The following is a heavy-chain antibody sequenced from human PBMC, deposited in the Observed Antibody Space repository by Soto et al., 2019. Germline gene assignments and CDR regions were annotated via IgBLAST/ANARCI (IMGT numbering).Heavy chain of an antibody. Sequence: ASVKVSCKASGYTFASYDINWVRLATGQGLEWMGWMNPNSGNTAYAQKFQGRVTMTRDTSASTGYMELRSLRSEDTAVYYCARDPFTLFRGVIPYLDYWGQGTPVTVSS. CDR1: GYTFASYD. J-gene: IGHJ4*02. CDR3: ARDPFTLFRGVIPYLDY. D-gene: IGHD3-10*01. V-gene: IGHV1-8*01. CDR2: MNPNSGNT.